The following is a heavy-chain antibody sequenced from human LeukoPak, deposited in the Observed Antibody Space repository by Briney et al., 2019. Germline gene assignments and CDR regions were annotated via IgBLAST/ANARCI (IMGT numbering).Heavy chain of an antibody. J-gene: IGHJ4*02. CDR3: ASRLYYYDSSSYFFPSY. D-gene: IGHD3-22*01. Sequence: GESLQISCKASGFTFISHWIGWVRRLPGKGLEWMGIIYPGDSDTRYNPSFQGQVTISADKSISTAYLQWSSLKASDTAMYYCASRLYYYDSSSYFFPSYWGQGTLVTVSS. CDR2: IYPGDSDT. V-gene: IGHV5-51*01. CDR1: GFTFISHW.